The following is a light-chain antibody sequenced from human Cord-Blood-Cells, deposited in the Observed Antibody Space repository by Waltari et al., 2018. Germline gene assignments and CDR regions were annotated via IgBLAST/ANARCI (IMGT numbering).Light chain of an antibody. V-gene: IGLV2-8*01. CDR2: EVS. J-gene: IGLJ1*01. Sequence: QSALTQPPSASGSTGQSVTIPCTGTSSDVGGYTSVSWYQQHPGKAPKLMIYEVSKRPSGVPDRFSGSKSGNTASLTVSGLQAEDEADYYCSSYAGSNNYVFGTGTKVTVL. CDR3: SSYAGSNNYV. CDR1: SSDVGGYTS.